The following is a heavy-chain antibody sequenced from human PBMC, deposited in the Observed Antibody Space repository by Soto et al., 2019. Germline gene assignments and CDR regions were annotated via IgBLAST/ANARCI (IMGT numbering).Heavy chain of an antibody. CDR3: ARDQGLLYGMDV. V-gene: IGHV4-31*03. Sequence: SETLSLTCTVSGASIISGGYYCICIRQHPWKGLEWIGYIYYSGSTYYNPSLKSRVTISQDTSKNQFSLKLSSVTAADTAVYYCARDQGLLYGMDVWGQGTTVTVSS. CDR2: IYYSGST. J-gene: IGHJ6*02. CDR1: GASIISGGYY.